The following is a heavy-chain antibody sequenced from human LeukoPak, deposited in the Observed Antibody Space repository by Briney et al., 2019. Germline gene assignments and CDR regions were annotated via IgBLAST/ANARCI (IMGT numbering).Heavy chain of an antibody. CDR1: GFTFSSYA. Sequence: GGSLRLSCAASGFTFSSYAMSWVRQAPGKGLEWVSAISGSGGSTYYADSVKGRFTISRDNSKNTLYLQMNSLRAEDTAVYYRAKDLYYYGSGSPLDCWGQGTLVTVSS. D-gene: IGHD3-10*01. V-gene: IGHV3-23*01. CDR3: AKDLYYYGSGSPLDC. J-gene: IGHJ4*02. CDR2: ISGSGGST.